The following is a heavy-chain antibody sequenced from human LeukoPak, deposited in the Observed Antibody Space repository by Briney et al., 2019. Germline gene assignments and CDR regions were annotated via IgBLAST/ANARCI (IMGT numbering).Heavy chain of an antibody. Sequence: GWSLRLSCAATRFTFTPYTMNWFGQPPGKGLEWVSYISRDGNTIYYEDSVKGRFTISRDIAKKSLFLQMDSLRVEDTAMYYCAKTGYSSSWFDYWGQGTLVTVSS. CDR3: AKTGYSSSWFDY. CDR2: ISRDGNTI. D-gene: IGHD6-13*01. CDR1: RFTFTPYT. V-gene: IGHV3-48*01. J-gene: IGHJ4*02.